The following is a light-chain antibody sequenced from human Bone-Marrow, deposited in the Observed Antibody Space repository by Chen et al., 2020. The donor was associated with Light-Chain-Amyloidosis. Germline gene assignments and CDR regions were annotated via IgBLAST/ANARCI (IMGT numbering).Light chain of an antibody. CDR1: DLPTKY. Sequence: SYELTQPPSVSVYPGQSARITCSGDDLPTKYAYWYQQKLGQGPVLVIHRDTERPSGISERFSGSSAGTTATLTISGVQAEDEADYHCQSADSSGTYEVIFGGGTKLTVL. V-gene: IGLV3-25*03. CDR3: QSADSSGTYEVI. J-gene: IGLJ2*01. CDR2: RDT.